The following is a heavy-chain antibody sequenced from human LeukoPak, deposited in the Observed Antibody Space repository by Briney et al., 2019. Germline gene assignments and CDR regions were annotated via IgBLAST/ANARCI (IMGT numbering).Heavy chain of an antibody. CDR3: ARERKSSTSMDY. CDR1: GFTFSSYW. CDR2: INTDGSTI. J-gene: IGHJ4*02. Sequence: PGGSLRLSCAPSGFTFSSYWMHWVRQAPEKGLVWVSRINTDGSTITYADSVKGRFTISRDNAKNTLYLQMNSLRGEDTAVYFCARERKSSTSMDYWGQGTLVTVSS. D-gene: IGHD2-2*01. V-gene: IGHV3-74*01.